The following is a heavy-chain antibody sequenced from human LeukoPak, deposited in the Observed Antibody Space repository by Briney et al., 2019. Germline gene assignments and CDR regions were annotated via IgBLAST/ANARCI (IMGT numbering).Heavy chain of an antibody. CDR3: AREVPYSGSYHTLFDY. D-gene: IGHD1-26*01. CDR2: IYYSGST. Sequence: SETLSLTCTVSGGSISSYYWSWIRQPPGKGLEWIGYIYYSGSTNYNPSLKSRVTISVDTSKNQFSLKLSSVTAADTAVYYCAREVPYSGSYHTLFDYWGQGTLITASS. CDR1: GGSISSYY. J-gene: IGHJ4*02. V-gene: IGHV4-59*01.